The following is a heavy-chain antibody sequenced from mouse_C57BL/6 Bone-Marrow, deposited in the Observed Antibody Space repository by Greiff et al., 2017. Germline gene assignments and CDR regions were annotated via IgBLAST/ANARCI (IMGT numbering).Heavy chain of an antibody. Sequence: DVKLVESGGGLVQPGGSLKLSCAASGFTFSDYGMAWVRQAPRKGPEWVAFISNLAYSIYYADTVTGRFTISRENAKNTLYREMSSLRSEDTAMYYCARRDGSSYGYFDVWGTGTTVTVSS. D-gene: IGHD1-1*01. CDR2: ISNLAYSI. J-gene: IGHJ1*03. V-gene: IGHV5-15*04. CDR3: ARRDGSSYGYFDV. CDR1: GFTFSDYG.